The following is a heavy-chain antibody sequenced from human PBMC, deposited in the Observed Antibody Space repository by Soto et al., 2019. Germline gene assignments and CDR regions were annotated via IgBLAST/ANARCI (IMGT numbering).Heavy chain of an antibody. V-gene: IGHV4-59*01. Sequence: QVQLQESGPGLVKPSETLSLTCAVSGDSISSYYCMWIRQPPGKGLESIGYPYYGRSANYNPSLKSRVTLSVDTSTNQCSLTLCSMTAADTAVYYCALRSMAVVPEYWGQGTLVTVSS. CDR2: PYYGRSA. CDR1: GDSISSYY. CDR3: ALRSMAVVPEY. J-gene: IGHJ4*02. D-gene: IGHD3-22*01.